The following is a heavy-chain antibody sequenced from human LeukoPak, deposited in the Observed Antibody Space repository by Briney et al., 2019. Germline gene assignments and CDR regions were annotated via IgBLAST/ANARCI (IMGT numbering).Heavy chain of an antibody. J-gene: IGHJ6*03. Sequence: GGSLRLSCAASGFTFSTYSMNWVRQAPGKGLEWVSAISGSGGSTYYADSVKGRFTISRDNSKNTLYLQMNSLRAEDTAVYYCATLGGKYYYYYMDVWGKGTTVTISS. V-gene: IGHV3-23*01. D-gene: IGHD3-16*01. CDR2: ISGSGGST. CDR3: ATLGGKYYYYYMDV. CDR1: GFTFSTYS.